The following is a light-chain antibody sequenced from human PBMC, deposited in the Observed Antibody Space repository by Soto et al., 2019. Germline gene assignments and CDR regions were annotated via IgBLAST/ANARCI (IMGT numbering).Light chain of an antibody. CDR3: QTWGTDIHVV. CDR2: VNSDGSH. Sequence: QPVLTQSPSASASLGASVRLTCTLSSGHSNNAITWHQQQPGKGPRYLMKVNSDGSHNKGDGIPDRFSGSRSGAERYLTISSLQSEDEADYYCQTWGTDIHVVFGGGTKLTVL. V-gene: IGLV4-69*01. J-gene: IGLJ2*01. CDR1: SGHSNNA.